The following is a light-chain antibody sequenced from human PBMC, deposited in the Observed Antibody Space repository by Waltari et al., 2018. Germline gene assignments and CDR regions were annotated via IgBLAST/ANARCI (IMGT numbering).Light chain of an antibody. Sequence: VLTQSPGTLSLSPGERATLSCRASQSIGRYLAWYQQKPDQAPRLLIYGASNRATGIPDRFSGSGSGTDFSLTISRLEPEDFAVYYCQNHERLPATFGQGTKVEIK. J-gene: IGKJ1*01. CDR2: GAS. CDR3: QNHERLPAT. CDR1: QSIGRY. V-gene: IGKV3-20*01.